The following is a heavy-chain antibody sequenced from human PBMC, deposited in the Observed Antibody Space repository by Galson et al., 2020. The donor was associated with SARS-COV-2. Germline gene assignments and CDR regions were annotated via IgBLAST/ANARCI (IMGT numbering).Heavy chain of an antibody. CDR2: ISAYNGNT. CDR1: GYTFTSYG. J-gene: IGHJ5*02. V-gene: IGHV1-18*01. CDR3: ARVPLSDDIVLMVYAIAGGWFDP. Sequence: ASVKVSCKASGYTFTSYGISWVRQAPGQGLEWMGWISAYNGNTNYAQKLQGRVTMTTDTSTSTAYMELRSLRSDDTAVYYWARVPLSDDIVLMVYAIAGGWFDPWGQGTLVTVSS. D-gene: IGHD2-8*01.